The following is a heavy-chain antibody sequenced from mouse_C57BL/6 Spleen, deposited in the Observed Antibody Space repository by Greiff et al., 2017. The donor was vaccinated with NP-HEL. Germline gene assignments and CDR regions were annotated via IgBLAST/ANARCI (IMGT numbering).Heavy chain of an antibody. CDR3: ARASYYYGSSGFAY. J-gene: IGHJ3*01. Sequence: EVNLVESGGGLVQPGGSLSLSCAASGFTFTDYYMSWVRQPPGKALEWLGFIRNKANGYTTEYSASVKGRFTISRDNSQSILYLQMNALRAEDSATYYCARASYYYGSSGFAYWGQGTLVTVSA. CDR1: GFTFTDYY. D-gene: IGHD1-1*01. V-gene: IGHV7-3*01. CDR2: IRNKANGYTT.